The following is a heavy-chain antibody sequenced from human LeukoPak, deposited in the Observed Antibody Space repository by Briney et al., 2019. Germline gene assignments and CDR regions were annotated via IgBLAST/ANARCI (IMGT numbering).Heavy chain of an antibody. D-gene: IGHD6-19*01. J-gene: IGHJ4*02. CDR1: GFTFSTYA. V-gene: IGHV3-30*04. CDR2: ISYDGSNK. Sequence: GGSLRLSCAPSGFTFSTYAMHWVRQAPGKGLEWVAVISYDGSNKYYADSVKGRFTISRDNSKNTLYLQMNSLRAEDTAVYYCATRIAVAGTFGYWGQGTLVTVSS. CDR3: ATRIAVAGTFGY.